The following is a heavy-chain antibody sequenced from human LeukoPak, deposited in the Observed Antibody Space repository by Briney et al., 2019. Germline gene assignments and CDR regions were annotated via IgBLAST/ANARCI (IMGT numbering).Heavy chain of an antibody. CDR1: GGSTSRSINY. V-gene: IGHV4-39*01. D-gene: IGHD6-13*01. Sequence: KSSQTLSPTLTLSGGSTSRSINYWGWIRQTPGKWPGWFGCLYYAGSTDYNPSLKSRVTMSVDTSKDQFSLKLRCVAAADTAVYYCARCGIAAAGRFDLWGRGTLVSVS. CDR2: LYYAGST. CDR3: ARCGIAAAGRFDL. J-gene: IGHJ5*02.